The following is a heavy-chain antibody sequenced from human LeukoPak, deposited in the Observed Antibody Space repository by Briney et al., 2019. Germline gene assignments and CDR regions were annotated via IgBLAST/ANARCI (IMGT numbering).Heavy chain of an antibody. J-gene: IGHJ3*02. CDR2: IYSGGST. Sequence: GGSLRLSCVASGFTFSTFWMSWVRQAPGKGLEWVSVIYSGGSTYYADSVKGRFTISRDNSKNTLYLQMNSLGAEDTAVYYCAREYYYDSSGYRVSDAFDIWGQGTMVTVSS. V-gene: IGHV3-66*01. CDR1: GFTFSTFW. D-gene: IGHD3-22*01. CDR3: AREYYYDSSGYRVSDAFDI.